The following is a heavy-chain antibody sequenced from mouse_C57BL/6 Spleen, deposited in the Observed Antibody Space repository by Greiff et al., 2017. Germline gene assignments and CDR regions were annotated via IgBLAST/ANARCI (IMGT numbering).Heavy chain of an antibody. CDR3: AYDGYLYYYAMDY. J-gene: IGHJ4*01. Sequence: VQLQQSGAELVRPGASVKLSCTASGFTFKDYYMHWVKQRPEQGLEWIGRIDPDDGDTDYASKFQGKATMTADTSSNTAYLQLSSLTSEDTAVYYWAYDGYLYYYAMDYWGQGTSVTVSA. CDR1: GFTFKDYY. V-gene: IGHV14-1*01. CDR2: IDPDDGDT. D-gene: IGHD2-3*01.